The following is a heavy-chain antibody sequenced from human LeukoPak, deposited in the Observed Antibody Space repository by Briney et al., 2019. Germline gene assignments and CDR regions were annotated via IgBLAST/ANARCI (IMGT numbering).Heavy chain of an antibody. V-gene: IGHV4-59*01. D-gene: IGHD6-19*01. CDR3: ARSLAVAGYYYNYYMDV. CDR1: GGSISSYY. J-gene: IGHJ6*03. CDR2: IYYSGST. Sequence: LETLSLTCIVSGGSISSYYWSWIRQPPGKGLEWIGYIYYSGSTNYNPSLKSRVTISVDTSKNQFSLKLSSVTTADTAVYYCARSLAVAGYYYNYYMDVWGKGTTVTVSS.